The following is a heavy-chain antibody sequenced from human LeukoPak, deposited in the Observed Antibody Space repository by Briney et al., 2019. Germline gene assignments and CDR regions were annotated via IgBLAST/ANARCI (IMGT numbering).Heavy chain of an antibody. CDR1: GGTFSSYA. Sequence: ASVKVSCKASGGTFSSYAISWVRQAPGQGLEWMGRIIPILGIANYAQKFQGRVTITADKSTSTAYMELSSLRSEDTAVYYCARGVGAHTFYFDIWGQGTMVTVSS. V-gene: IGHV1-69*04. D-gene: IGHD1-26*01. J-gene: IGHJ3*02. CDR3: ARGVGAHTFYFDI. CDR2: IIPILGIA.